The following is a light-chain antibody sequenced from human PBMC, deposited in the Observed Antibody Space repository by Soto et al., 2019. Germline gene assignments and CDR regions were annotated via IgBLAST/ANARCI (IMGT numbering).Light chain of an antibody. J-gene: IGKJ1*01. CDR2: AAS. CDR3: QQYYSYPPT. Sequence: AIRMTQSPSSFSASTGDRVTITCRASQGISSYLAWYQQKPGKAPKLLIYAASNLQSGVPSRFSGSVSATDFTLTISCLQSEDFATYYCQQYYSYPPTFGEGTKVDVK. V-gene: IGKV1-8*01. CDR1: QGISSY.